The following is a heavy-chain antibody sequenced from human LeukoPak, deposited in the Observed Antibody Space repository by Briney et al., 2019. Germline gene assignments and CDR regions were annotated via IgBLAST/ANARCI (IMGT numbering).Heavy chain of an antibody. CDR3: ARGNGEAARLPYMDV. V-gene: IGHV4-34*01. CDR1: GGSFSGYY. J-gene: IGHJ6*03. Sequence: PSETLSLICAVYGGSFSGYYWSWIRQPPGKGLEWIGEINHSGSTNYNPSLKSRVTISVDTSKNQFSLKLSSVTAADTAVYYCARGNGEAARLPYMDVWGKGTTVTVSS. CDR2: INHSGST. D-gene: IGHD6-6*01.